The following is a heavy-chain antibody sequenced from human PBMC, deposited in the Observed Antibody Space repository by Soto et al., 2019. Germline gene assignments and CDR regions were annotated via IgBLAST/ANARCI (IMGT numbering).Heavy chain of an antibody. J-gene: IGHJ3*02. Sequence: GGSLRLSCAASGFTFSSYSMNWVRQAPGKGLEWVSSISSSSSYIYYADSVKGRFTISRDNAKNSLYLQMNSLRAEDTAVYYCARDPKWVAAGTDDFDIWGQGTMVTVSS. D-gene: IGHD6-13*01. CDR3: ARDPKWVAAGTDDFDI. CDR1: GFTFSSYS. V-gene: IGHV3-21*01. CDR2: ISSSSSYI.